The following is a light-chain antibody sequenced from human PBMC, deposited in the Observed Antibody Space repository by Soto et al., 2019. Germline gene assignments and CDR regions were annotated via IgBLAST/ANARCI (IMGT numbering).Light chain of an antibody. Sequence: EILMTQSPLTLSVSPGEGATLSCRASQNINSNLAWYQQRPGQAPRVLIYGASSRASGIPDRFSGSGSGTDFTLTSNRLEPDDFAVYYCRQYKDWPPLTFGGGTRVESK. CDR3: RQYKDWPPLT. CDR2: GAS. J-gene: IGKJ4*01. CDR1: QNINSN. V-gene: IGKV3D-15*01.